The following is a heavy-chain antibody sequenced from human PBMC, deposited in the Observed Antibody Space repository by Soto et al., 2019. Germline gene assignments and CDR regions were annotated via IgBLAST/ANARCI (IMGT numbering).Heavy chain of an antibody. V-gene: IGHV1-3*01. D-gene: IGHD5-12*01. J-gene: IGHJ4*02. CDR1: GYTFTSYA. CDR3: AGVSGGYDPIDY. CDR2: INAGNGNT. Sequence: ASVKVSCKASGYTFTSYAMHWVRQAPGQRLEWMGWINAGNGNTKYSQKFQGRVTITRDASASTAYMELSSLRSEDTAVYYCAGVSGGYDPIDYWGQGTLVTVSS.